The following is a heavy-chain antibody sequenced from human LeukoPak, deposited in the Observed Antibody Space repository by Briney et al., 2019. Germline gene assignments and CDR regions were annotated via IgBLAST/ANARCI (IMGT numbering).Heavy chain of an antibody. CDR1: GFTFSSYW. CDR3: ARDYGSGSFYFDY. Sequence: GGSLRLSCAASGFTFSSYWISWVRQAPGKGLEWVANIKQDGSEKYYVDSVKGRFTTSRDNAKNSLYLQMNSLRAEDTAVYYCARDYGSGSFYFDYWGQGTLVTVSS. J-gene: IGHJ4*02. CDR2: IKQDGSEK. V-gene: IGHV3-7*01. D-gene: IGHD3-10*01.